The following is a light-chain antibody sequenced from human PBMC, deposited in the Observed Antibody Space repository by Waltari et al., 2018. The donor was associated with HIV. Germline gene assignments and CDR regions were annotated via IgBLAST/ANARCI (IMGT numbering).Light chain of an antibody. CDR1: SSDVGGYNY. Sequence: QSALTQPASVSGSPGQSITISCTGTSSDVGGYNYVSWYQQHPGKAPKLMIYDVSKRPSGVSNRYAGSKSGNTAFLTIAGLQAEDEADYYCCSYAGSSTYVFGTGTKVTVL. CDR3: CSYAGSSTYV. V-gene: IGLV2-23*02. CDR2: DVS. J-gene: IGLJ1*01.